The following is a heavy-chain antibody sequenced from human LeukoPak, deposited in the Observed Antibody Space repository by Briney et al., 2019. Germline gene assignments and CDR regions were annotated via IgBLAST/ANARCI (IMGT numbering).Heavy chain of an antibody. CDR1: GFTFDDYA. CDR2: ISWNSGSI. Sequence: GGSLRLSCAASGFTFDDYAMHWVRQAPGKGLEWVSGISWNSGSIGYADSVKGRFTISRDNAKNSLYLQLNSLRVEDTAVYFCARSGYGPRYYLDYWGQGTLVTVPS. V-gene: IGHV3-9*01. J-gene: IGHJ4*02. CDR3: ARSGYGPRYYLDY. D-gene: IGHD5-12*01.